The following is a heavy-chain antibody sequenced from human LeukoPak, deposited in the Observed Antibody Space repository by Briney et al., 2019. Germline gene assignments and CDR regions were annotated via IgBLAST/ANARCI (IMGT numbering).Heavy chain of an antibody. CDR1: GGSFSGYY. CDR3: ARDRLQLQS. J-gene: IGHJ5*02. CDR2: INHSGST. D-gene: IGHD1-1*01. Sequence: PSETLSLTCAVYGGSFSGYYWSWIRQPPGKGLEWIGEINHSGSTNYNPSLKSRVTISVDTSKNQFSLKLTSVTAADTAVYYCARDRLQLQSWGQGTLVTVSS. V-gene: IGHV4-34*01.